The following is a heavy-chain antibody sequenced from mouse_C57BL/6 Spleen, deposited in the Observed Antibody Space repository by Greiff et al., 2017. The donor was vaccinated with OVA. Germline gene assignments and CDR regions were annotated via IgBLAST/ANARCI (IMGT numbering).Heavy chain of an antibody. J-gene: IGHJ4*01. V-gene: IGHV7-3*01. D-gene: IGHD1-1*01. Sequence: EVQLVESGGGLVQPGGSLSLSCAASGFTFTDYYMSWVRQPPGKALEWFGFIRNKANGYTTEYSVSVKGRFTISRDNSQSILCLQMNDLRAEDSATYYCARFYYGSYNDAMDYWGQGTSVTVSS. CDR2: IRNKANGYTT. CDR3: ARFYYGSYNDAMDY. CDR1: GFTFTDYY.